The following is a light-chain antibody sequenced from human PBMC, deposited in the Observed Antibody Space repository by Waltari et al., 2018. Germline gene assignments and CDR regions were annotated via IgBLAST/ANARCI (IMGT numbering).Light chain of an antibody. J-gene: IGLJ3*02. CDR3: SSYAGSNNWV. CDR2: EVS. V-gene: IGLV2-8*01. Sequence: QSALTQPPSASGSPGQSVTISCTGTSSDVGGYNDVSWYQQHPGKAPKFLIYEVSKRPSGVPDRFSGSKSGNAASLTVSGLQAEDEADYYCSSYAGSNNWVFGGGTKLTVL. CDR1: SSDVGGYND.